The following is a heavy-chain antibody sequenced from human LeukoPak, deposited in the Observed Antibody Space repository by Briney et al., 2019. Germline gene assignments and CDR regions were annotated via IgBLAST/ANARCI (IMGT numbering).Heavy chain of an antibody. CDR3: ARDGSSWYGWFDP. D-gene: IGHD6-13*01. Sequence: SETLSLTCTVSGGSIRSYYWSWIRQPPGKGLEWIGYIYYSGITNYNPSLKSRVTISLDTSKNQFSLKLNSLTAADTAVYYCARDGSSWYGWFDPWGQGTLVTVS. CDR1: GGSIRSYY. J-gene: IGHJ5*02. CDR2: IYYSGIT. V-gene: IGHV4-59*01.